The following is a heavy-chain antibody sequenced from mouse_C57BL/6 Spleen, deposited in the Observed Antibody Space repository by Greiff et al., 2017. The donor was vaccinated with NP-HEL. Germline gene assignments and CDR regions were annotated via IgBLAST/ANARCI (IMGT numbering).Heavy chain of an antibody. CDR2: IRNKANNHAT. CDR3: TRAVLLRFYFDY. D-gene: IGHD1-1*01. Sequence: VQLKESGGGLVQPGGSMKLSCAASGFTFSDAWMDWVRQSPEKGLEWVAEIRNKANNHATYYAESVKGRFTISRDDSKSSVYLQMNSLRAEDTGIYYCTRAVLLRFYFDYWGQGTTLTVSS. J-gene: IGHJ2*01. V-gene: IGHV6-6*01. CDR1: GFTFSDAW.